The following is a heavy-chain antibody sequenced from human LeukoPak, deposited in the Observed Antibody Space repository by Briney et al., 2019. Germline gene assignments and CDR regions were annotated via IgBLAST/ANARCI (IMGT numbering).Heavy chain of an antibody. CDR3: ARGRRHYDSSAYYHEGDAFDI. CDR2: INPNSGGT. Sequence: GASVKVSCKASGYTFTAGYYMHWVRQAPGQGLEWMGWINPNSGGTNYAQKSQGRVTMTRDTSISTAYMELSRLRSDDTAVYYCARGRRHYDSSAYYHEGDAFDIWGQGTMVTVSS. D-gene: IGHD3-22*01. V-gene: IGHV1-2*02. CDR1: GYTFTAGYY. J-gene: IGHJ3*02.